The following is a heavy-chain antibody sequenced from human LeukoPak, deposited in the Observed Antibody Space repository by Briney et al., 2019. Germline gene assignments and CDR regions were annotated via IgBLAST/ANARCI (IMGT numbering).Heavy chain of an antibody. J-gene: IGHJ4*02. Sequence: ASVKVSCKASGYTFTGYYMHWVRQAPGQGLEWMGWINPNSGGTNYAQKFRGRVTMARDTSISTAYMELSRLRSDDTAVYYCARSARWRYGPGFVGNYWGQGTLVTVSS. CDR2: INPNSGGT. CDR3: ARSARWRYGPGFVGNY. V-gene: IGHV1-2*02. CDR1: GYTFTGYY. D-gene: IGHD2-21*01.